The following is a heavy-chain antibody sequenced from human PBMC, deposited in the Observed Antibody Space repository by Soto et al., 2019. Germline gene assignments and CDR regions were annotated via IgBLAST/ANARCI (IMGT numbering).Heavy chain of an antibody. CDR1: GFTFSSYA. V-gene: IGHV3-23*01. D-gene: IGHD6-6*01. CDR3: AKDPPGMYSSSFLNYYFDY. CDR2: ISGSGGST. J-gene: IGHJ4*02. Sequence: GGSLRLSCAASGFTFSSYAMSWVRQAPGKGLEWVSAISGSGGSTYYADSVKGRFTISRDNSKNTLYLQMNSLRAEDTAVYYCAKDPPGMYSSSFLNYYFDYWGQGTLVTVSS.